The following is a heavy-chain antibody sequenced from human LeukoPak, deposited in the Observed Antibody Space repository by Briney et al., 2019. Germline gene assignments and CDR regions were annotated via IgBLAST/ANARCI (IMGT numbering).Heavy chain of an antibody. V-gene: IGHV3-23*01. CDR1: GFTFSSYA. Sequence: GGSLRLSCAASGFTFSSYAMSWVRQAPGKGLEWVSAISGSGGSTYYADSVKGRFTISRDNSKNTLYLQMNSLRAEDTAVYYCAKGWYYYGSGTVDYFDYWGQGTLVTVSS. CDR2: ISGSGGST. J-gene: IGHJ4*02. D-gene: IGHD3-10*01. CDR3: AKGWYYYGSGTVDYFDY.